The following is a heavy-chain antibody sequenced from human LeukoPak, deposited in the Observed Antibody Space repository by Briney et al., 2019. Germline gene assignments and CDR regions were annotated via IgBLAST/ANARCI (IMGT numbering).Heavy chain of an antibody. D-gene: IGHD2-15*01. Sequence: SVKVSCKASVGTFSSYAISWVRQAPGQGLEWMGRIIPILGIANYAQKFQGRVTITADKSTSTAYMELSSLRSEDTAVYYCASFGGVVVVVAATPLYYYYMDVWGKGTTVTVSS. CDR2: IIPILGIA. V-gene: IGHV1-69*04. J-gene: IGHJ6*03. CDR1: VGTFSSYA. CDR3: ASFGGVVVVVAATPLYYYYMDV.